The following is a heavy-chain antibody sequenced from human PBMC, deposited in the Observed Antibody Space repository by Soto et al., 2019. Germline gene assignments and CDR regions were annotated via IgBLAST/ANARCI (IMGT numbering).Heavy chain of an antibody. CDR3: TRDWEITVSTWSFGGF. CDR2: IIPFHGVT. D-gene: IGHD3-10*01. V-gene: IGHV1-69*08. Sequence: QVQLVQSGDEVKKPGSSVKVSCKASGGTFSPYTINWVRQAPGQGLEWMGRIIPFHGVTNYAQKFQARVTITADKSTSTAYMELSGLRFEDTAMYYCTRDWEITVSTWSFGGFWGRGTLVTVSS. CDR1: GGTFSPYT. J-gene: IGHJ4*02.